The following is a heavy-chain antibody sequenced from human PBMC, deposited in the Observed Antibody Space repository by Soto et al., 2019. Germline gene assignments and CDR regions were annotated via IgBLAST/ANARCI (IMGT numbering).Heavy chain of an antibody. J-gene: IGHJ4*02. CDR3: AKSPLGYCSGGSCYPPHYFDY. CDR2: VGGSGDST. D-gene: IGHD2-15*01. Sequence: GGSLRLSCAASGLTFSNYAMSWVRQAPGKGLEWVSGVGGSGDSTYYADSVKGRFTISRDNSKDTLYLQMNSLRAEDTAVYYCAKSPLGYCSGGSCYPPHYFDYWGQGTLVTVSS. CDR1: GLTFSNYA. V-gene: IGHV3-23*01.